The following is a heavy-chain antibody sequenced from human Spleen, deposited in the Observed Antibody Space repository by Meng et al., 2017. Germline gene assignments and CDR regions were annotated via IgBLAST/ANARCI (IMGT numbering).Heavy chain of an antibody. CDR3: AKDRKAHDFWSGALQF. CDR1: GFTFDDYA. CDR2: ISWNSDDI. D-gene: IGHD3-3*01. V-gene: IGHV3-9*01. J-gene: IGHJ4*02. Sequence: SLRLSCAASGFTFDDYAMHWVRQAPGKGLEWVSTISWNSDDIGYADSVKGRFTISRDNAKNSLYLQMNGLRPEDTALYYCAKDRKAHDFWSGALQFWGQGISVTVSS.